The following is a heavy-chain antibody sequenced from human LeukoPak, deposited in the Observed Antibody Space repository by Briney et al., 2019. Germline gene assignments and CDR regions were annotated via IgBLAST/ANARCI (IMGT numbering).Heavy chain of an antibody. J-gene: IGHJ4*02. CDR3: AREDHYYDSSGYSH. V-gene: IGHV4-59*12. CDR1: GGSISSYY. Sequence: SETLSLTCTVSGGSISSYYWSWIRQPPGKGLEWIGYIYYSGSTNYNPSLKSRVTMSVDTSENQFSLKLSSVTAADTAVYYCAREDHYYDSSGYSHWGQGTLVTVSS. CDR2: IYYSGST. D-gene: IGHD3-22*01.